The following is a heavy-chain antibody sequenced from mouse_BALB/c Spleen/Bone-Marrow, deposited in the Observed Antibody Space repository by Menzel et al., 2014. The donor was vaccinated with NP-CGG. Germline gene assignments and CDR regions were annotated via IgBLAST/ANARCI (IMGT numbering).Heavy chain of an antibody. CDR2: ITNGGGNT. D-gene: IGHD4-1*01. V-gene: IGHV5-12-2*01. CDR1: GFTFSGYT. J-gene: IGHJ3*01. CDR3: TTLTGTSY. Sequence: EVKLMESGGGLVQPGGSLKLSCAASGFTFSGYTMSRVRQTPEKRLEWVAFITNGGGNTYYPDTVKGRFTISRDNAKNTLYLQMSSLKSEDTAIYYCTTLTGTSYWGQGTLVTVSA.